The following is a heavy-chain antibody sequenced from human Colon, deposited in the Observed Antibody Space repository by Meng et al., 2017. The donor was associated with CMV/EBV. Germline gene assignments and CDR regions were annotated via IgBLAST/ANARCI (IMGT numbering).Heavy chain of an antibody. CDR2: INSDGSST. D-gene: IGHD3-10*01. Sequence: GESLKISCAASGFTFSSYWMHWVRQAPGKGLVWVSRINSDGSSTSYADSVKGRFTISRDNAKNTLYLQMNGLGAGDTGVYYCAKDTAYYYGSGSRAYGLDVWGQGTTVTVSS. V-gene: IGHV3-74*01. CDR1: GFTFSSYW. CDR3: AKDTAYYYGSGSRAYGLDV. J-gene: IGHJ6*02.